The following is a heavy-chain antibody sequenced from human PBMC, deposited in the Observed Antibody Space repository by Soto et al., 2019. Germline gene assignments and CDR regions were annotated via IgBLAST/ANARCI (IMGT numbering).Heavy chain of an antibody. V-gene: IGHV1-18*04. CDR2: IRPDNGDT. CDR3: ATSYDSGSDP. Sequence: QLQLVQSGAEVERPGASVRVSCKAYGYAFSKYGISWIRQAPGQGLEWMGWIRPDNGDTNYAQKFQGRVTMTTDTSSNTAYMELRSLRSDDTAVYYCATSYDSGSDPWGQGTLFSVSS. CDR1: GYAFSKYG. J-gene: IGHJ5*02. D-gene: IGHD5-12*01.